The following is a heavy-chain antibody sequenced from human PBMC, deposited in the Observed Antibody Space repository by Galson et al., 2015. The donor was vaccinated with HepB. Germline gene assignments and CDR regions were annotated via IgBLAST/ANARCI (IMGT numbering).Heavy chain of an antibody. CDR2: INPNSGDT. CDR3: ATRSTFGVVISY. Sequence: SVTVSCKASGSTFTGYYMHWVRQAPGQGLEWMGWINPNSGDTVYAQKFQGRVTMTRDTSISTAYMELSRLRSDDTAIYYCATRSTFGVVISYWGQGTLVTVSS. J-gene: IGHJ4*02. D-gene: IGHD3-3*01. V-gene: IGHV1-2*02. CDR1: GSTFTGYY.